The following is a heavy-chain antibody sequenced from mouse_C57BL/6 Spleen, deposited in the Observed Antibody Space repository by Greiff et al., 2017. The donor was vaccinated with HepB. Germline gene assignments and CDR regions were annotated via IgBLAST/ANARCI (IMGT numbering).Heavy chain of an antibody. V-gene: IGHV1-82*01. CDR1: GYAFSSSW. CDR2: IYPGDGDT. Sequence: VQLQQSGPELVKPGASVKISCKASGYAFSSSWMNWVKQRPGKGLEWIGRIYPGDGDTNYNGKFKGKATLTADKSSSTAYMQLSSLTAEDSAVYFCANFKGYWGQGTTLTVSS. D-gene: IGHD4-1*02. J-gene: IGHJ2*01. CDR3: ANFKGY.